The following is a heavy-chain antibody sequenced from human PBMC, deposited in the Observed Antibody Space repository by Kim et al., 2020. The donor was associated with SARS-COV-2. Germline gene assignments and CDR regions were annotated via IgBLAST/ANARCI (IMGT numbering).Heavy chain of an antibody. CDR3: ASGPYDFWSGPRGYYYGMDV. D-gene: IGHD3-3*01. V-gene: IGHV3-74*01. Sequence: GGSLRLSCAASGFTFSNYWMHWVRQAPGKGLVWVSRINSEGSSTSYADSVKGRFTISRDNAKNTLYLQMNSLRAEDTAVYYCASGPYDFWSGPRGYYYGMDVWGQGTTVTVSS. CDR2: INSEGSST. J-gene: IGHJ6*02. CDR1: GFTFSNYW.